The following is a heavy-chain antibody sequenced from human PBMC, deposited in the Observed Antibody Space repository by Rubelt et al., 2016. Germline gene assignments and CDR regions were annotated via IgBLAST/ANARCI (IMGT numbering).Heavy chain of an antibody. CDR3: AKDSGDSSGWYD. CDR2: IYSGGGT. V-gene: IGHV3-53*01. J-gene: IGHJ4*02. CDR1: GFTVSSNY. D-gene: IGHD6-19*01. Sequence: EVQLVESGGGLIQPGGSLRLSCAVSGFTVSSNYMSWVRQAPGKGLEWVSVIYSGGGTYYADSVKGRFTISRDNSKNTLYLEMNSLRAEDTAGYYCAKDSGDSSGWYDWGQGTLVTVSS.